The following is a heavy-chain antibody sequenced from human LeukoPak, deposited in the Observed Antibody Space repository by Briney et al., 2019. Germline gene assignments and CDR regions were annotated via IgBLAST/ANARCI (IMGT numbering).Heavy chain of an antibody. V-gene: IGHV3-21*01. Sequence: GGSLRLPCAASGFTFSSYSMNWVRQAPGKGLEWVSSISSSSSYIYYADSVKGRFTISRDNAKNSLYLQMNSLRAEDTAVYYCATSDSYQSGSYSYWGQGTLVTVSS. CDR1: GFTFSSYS. J-gene: IGHJ4*02. CDR3: ATSDSYQSGSYSY. CDR2: ISSSSSYI. D-gene: IGHD1-26*01.